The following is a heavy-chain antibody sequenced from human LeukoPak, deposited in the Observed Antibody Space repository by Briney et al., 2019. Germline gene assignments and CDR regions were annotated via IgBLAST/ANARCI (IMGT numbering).Heavy chain of an antibody. Sequence: PGGSLRLSCAASGFTFSSYEMNWVRQAPGKGLEWVSYISSSGSTICYADSVKGRFTISRDNAKNSLYLQMNSLRAEDTAVYYCARDRRSSIPVDYWGQGTLVTVSS. CDR3: ARDRRSSIPVDY. CDR2: ISSSGSTI. CDR1: GFTFSSYE. J-gene: IGHJ4*02. V-gene: IGHV3-48*03. D-gene: IGHD2-2*02.